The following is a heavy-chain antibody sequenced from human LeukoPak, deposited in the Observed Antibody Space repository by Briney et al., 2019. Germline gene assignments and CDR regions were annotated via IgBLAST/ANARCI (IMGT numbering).Heavy chain of an antibody. CDR2: ISSSSSYI. CDR1: GFTFSSYS. J-gene: IGHJ4*02. V-gene: IGHV3-21*01. CDR3: AKDSYYGSGSYYDKPPNFDY. D-gene: IGHD3-10*01. Sequence: RGSLRLSCAASGFTFSSYSMNWVRQAPGKGLEWVSFISSSSSYIYYADSVKGRFTISRDNSKNTLYLQMNSLRAEDTAVYYCAKDSYYGSGSYYDKPPNFDYWGQGTLVTVSS.